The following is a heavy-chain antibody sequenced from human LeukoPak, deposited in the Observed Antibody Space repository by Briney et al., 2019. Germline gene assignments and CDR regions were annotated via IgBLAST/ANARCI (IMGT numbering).Heavy chain of an antibody. CDR2: VGVISNT. J-gene: IGHJ4*02. D-gene: IGHD6-13*01. V-gene: IGHV3-23*01. CDR3: ARIIVSGGTDK. Sequence: GGALRLSCVGSGFTFSSSAMTWVRQAPGKGLEWVSSVGVISNTYYADSVKGRSTISRDNSKNTLYLQMNSLRAEDTAIYYCARIIVSGGTDKWGQGTLVTVSS. CDR1: GFTFSSSA.